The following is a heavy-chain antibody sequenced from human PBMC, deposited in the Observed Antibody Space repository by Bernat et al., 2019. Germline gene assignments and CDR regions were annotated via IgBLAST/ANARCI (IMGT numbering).Heavy chain of an antibody. CDR1: GVSISNNY. V-gene: IGHV4-59*01. D-gene: IGHD3/OR15-3a*01. Sequence: QVQLQESGPGLVKPSETLSLTCTVSGVSISNNYWSWIRQPPGKGLEWIGYIYYSGSTNYNPSLKSRVTISVDTSKNQFSLKLSSVTAADTAVYYCARGGWTNDYWGQGTLVTVSS. J-gene: IGHJ4*02. CDR2: IYYSGST. CDR3: ARGGWTNDY.